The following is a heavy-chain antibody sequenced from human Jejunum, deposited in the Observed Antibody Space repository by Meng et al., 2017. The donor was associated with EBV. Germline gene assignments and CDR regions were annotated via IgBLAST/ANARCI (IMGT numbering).Heavy chain of an antibody. D-gene: IGHD1-14*01. CDR1: GFGFSHYA. CDR3: AKDLSWNQADY. J-gene: IGHJ4*02. V-gene: IGHV3-23*04. CDR2: LSGSGVGT. Sequence: GQLVGSGGGLVQPGGSLRLSCAASGFGFSHYAMTWVRQAPGKGLEWVSTLSGSGVGTYYADSVKGRFTISRDNFKSTVYLQMNSLRAEDTAMYYCAKDLSWNQADYWGQGILVTVSS.